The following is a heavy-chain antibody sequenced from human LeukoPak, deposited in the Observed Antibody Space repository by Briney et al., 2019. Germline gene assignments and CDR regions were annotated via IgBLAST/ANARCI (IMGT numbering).Heavy chain of an antibody. Sequence: GGSLRLSCAASGLPFTIAWMSWVRQAPGNGLEWIGRIRSKNDGGTTDYAAPVKGKFTISRDDSKSTLYLHMSSLTTEDTAIYYCTAYYDFLTGYNTRRDYWGRGTLVTVSP. CDR3: TAYYDFLTGYNTRRDY. D-gene: IGHD3-9*01. CDR1: GLPFTIAW. V-gene: IGHV3-15*01. CDR2: IRSKNDGGTT. J-gene: IGHJ4*02.